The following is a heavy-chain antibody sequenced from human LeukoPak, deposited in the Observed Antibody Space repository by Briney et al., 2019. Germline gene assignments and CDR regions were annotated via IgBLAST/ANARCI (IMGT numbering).Heavy chain of an antibody. CDR2: ISSSSSYT. CDR1: GFTFSDYY. CDR3: ARNSSSVSYYRVLWDFDY. D-gene: IGHD1-26*01. Sequence: PGGSLRLSCAASGFTFSDYYMSWIRQAPGKGLEWVSYISSSSSYTNYADSVKGRFTISRDNAKHSLYLQMNSLRAEDTAVYYCARNSSSVSYYRVLWDFDYWGQGTLVTVSS. J-gene: IGHJ4*02. V-gene: IGHV3-11*06.